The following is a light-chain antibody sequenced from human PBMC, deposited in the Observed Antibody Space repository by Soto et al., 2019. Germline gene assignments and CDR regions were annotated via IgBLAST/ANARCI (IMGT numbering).Light chain of an antibody. V-gene: IGLV2-14*03. CDR3: SSFTSSITYV. J-gene: IGLJ1*01. CDR1: SSDIGGYNS. CDR2: AVS. Sequence: QSALTQPASVSGSPGQSITISCTGTSSDIGGYNSVSWYQLHPGKAPKLMISAVSNRPSGVSDPFSGSKSGNTASLTISGLQAEDEADYYCSSFTSSITYVFGPGTKLTVL.